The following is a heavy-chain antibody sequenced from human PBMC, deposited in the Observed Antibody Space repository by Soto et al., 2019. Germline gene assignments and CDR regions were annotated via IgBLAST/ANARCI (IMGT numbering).Heavy chain of an antibody. Sequence: SETLSLTCTVSGGSVSSGSYYWSWIRQPPGKGLEWIGYIYYSGSTNYNPSLKSRVTISVDTSKNQFSLKLSSVTDADTAVYYCARGSEYSSSWSSDYWGQGTLVTVSS. CDR3: ARGSEYSSSWSSDY. CDR1: GGSVSSGSYY. D-gene: IGHD6-13*01. J-gene: IGHJ4*02. CDR2: IYYSGST. V-gene: IGHV4-61*01.